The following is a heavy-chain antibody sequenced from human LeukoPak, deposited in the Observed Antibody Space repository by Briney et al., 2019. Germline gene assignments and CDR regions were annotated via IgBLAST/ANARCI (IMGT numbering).Heavy chain of an antibody. Sequence: PGGSLRLSCAASGFTFSGSAMHWVRQASGKGLEWVSRIRSKANSYATAYAASVKGRFTISRDDSKNTAYLQMNSLKTEDTAVYYCTPTSTAMVTNFYYWGQGTLVTVSS. V-gene: IGHV3-73*01. CDR3: TPTSTAMVTNFYY. J-gene: IGHJ4*02. D-gene: IGHD5-18*01. CDR2: IRSKANSYAT. CDR1: GFTFSGSA.